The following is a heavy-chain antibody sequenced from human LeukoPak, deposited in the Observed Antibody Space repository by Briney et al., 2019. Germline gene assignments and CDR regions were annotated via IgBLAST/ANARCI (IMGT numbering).Heavy chain of an antibody. V-gene: IGHV3-21*01. D-gene: IGHD6-13*01. Sequence: GGSLRLFCAASGFTFSSYSMNWVRQAPGKGLEWVSSISSSSSYIYYADSVKGRFTISRDNAKNSLYLQMNSLRAEDTAVYYCARDTAAAGSFDYWGQGTLVTVSS. J-gene: IGHJ4*02. CDR1: GFTFSSYS. CDR2: ISSSSSYI. CDR3: ARDTAAAGSFDY.